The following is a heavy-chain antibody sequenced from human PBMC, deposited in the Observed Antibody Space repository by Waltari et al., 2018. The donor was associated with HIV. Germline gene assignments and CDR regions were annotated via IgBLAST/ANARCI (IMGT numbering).Heavy chain of an antibody. V-gene: IGHV3-21*01. D-gene: IGHD3-3*01. CDR2: ISSSSTYI. CDR3: ARFTIFGVVTLYYFDY. J-gene: IGHJ4*02. CDR1: GFTFSRYP. Sequence: EVQLVESGGGLVKPGGSLRLSCAASGFTFSRYPMHWVRQAPGKGLELVSSISSSSTYIYYADSVKGRFTISRDNAKNSLYLQMNSLRAGDTAVYHCARFTIFGVVTLYYFDYWGQGALVTVSS.